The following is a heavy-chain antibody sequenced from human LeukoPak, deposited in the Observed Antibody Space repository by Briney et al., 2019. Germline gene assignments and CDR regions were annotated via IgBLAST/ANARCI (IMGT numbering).Heavy chain of an antibody. Sequence: ASVKVSCKASGSTFTNFGISWVRQAPGQGLEWMGWISTYNGYTNYAQKLQGRVTLSTDTPTSTAYMELRSLRSDDTAVYYCAREGRPWEEDNRNPYNWFDPWGQGTLVTVSS. J-gene: IGHJ5*02. CDR2: ISTYNGYT. V-gene: IGHV1-18*01. CDR1: GSTFTNFG. D-gene: IGHD1-14*01. CDR3: AREGRPWEEDNRNPYNWFDP.